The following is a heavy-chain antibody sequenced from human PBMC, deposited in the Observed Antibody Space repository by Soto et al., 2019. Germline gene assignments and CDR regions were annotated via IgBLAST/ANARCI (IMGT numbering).Heavy chain of an antibody. CDR2: IYPKNGGT. V-gene: IGHV1-2*02. Sequence: QVQLVQSGTEVKKPGASVKVSCQASGYSISAYYIHWVRQAPGQGLEWMGWIYPKNGGTVDAPKFQGRLTMTRDTSISTVYMDLSGLTSDDTALYYCGRDDYGIFPYWGQGSLVTVSS. CDR3: GRDDYGIFPY. D-gene: IGHD3-10*01. J-gene: IGHJ4*02. CDR1: GYSISAYY.